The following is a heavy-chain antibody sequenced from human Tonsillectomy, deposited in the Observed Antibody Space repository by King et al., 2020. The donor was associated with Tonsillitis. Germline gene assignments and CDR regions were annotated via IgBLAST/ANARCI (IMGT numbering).Heavy chain of an antibody. J-gene: IGHJ4*02. CDR1: GFTFGDYA. V-gene: IGHV3-49*03. CDR2: IRSKAYGGTT. Sequence: VQLVESGGGLVQPGRSLRLSCTASGFTFGDYAMSWFRQAPGKGLEWVGFIRSKAYGGTTEYAASVKGRFTISRDDSKSIAYLQMNSLKTEDTAVYYCTRDDALTYYYDSSGYYYWGQGTLGTVSS. D-gene: IGHD3-22*01. CDR3: TRDDALTYYYDSSGYYY.